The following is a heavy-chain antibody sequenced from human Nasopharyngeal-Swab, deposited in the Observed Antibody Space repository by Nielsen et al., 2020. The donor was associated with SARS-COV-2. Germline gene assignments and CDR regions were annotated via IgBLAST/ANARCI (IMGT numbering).Heavy chain of an antibody. J-gene: IGHJ4*02. V-gene: IGHV3-23*01. CDR1: GFTFSSYA. CDR2: ISGSGSST. Sequence: GGSLRLSCAASGFTFSSYAMSWVRQAPGKGLEWVSAISGSGSSTYYADSVKGRFTISRDNSKNTLYLQMNSLRAEDTAVYYCARDQDSSGYLGRTDRPHDYWGQGTLVTVSS. CDR3: ARDQDSSGYLGRTDRPHDY. D-gene: IGHD3-22*01.